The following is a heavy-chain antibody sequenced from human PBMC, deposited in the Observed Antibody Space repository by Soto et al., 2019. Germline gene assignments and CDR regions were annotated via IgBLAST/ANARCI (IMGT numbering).Heavy chain of an antibody. J-gene: IGHJ4*02. V-gene: IGHV1-18*04. Sequence: QVQLLQSGPEVKNPGASMRVSCMASGYSFTSYGVNWVRQAPGQGLEWMGWIAPFNGRTTYLPKFQGRVTMTADTSTATVYRELRNLRSDDTGVYFCARAATGSYHSAYWGQGTLVTVSS. CDR3: ARAATGSYHSAY. CDR1: GYSFTSYG. CDR2: IAPFNGRT. D-gene: IGHD3-10*01.